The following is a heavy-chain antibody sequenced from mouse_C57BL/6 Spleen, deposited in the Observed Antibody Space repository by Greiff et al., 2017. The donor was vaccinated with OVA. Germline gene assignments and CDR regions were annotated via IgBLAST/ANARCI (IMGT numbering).Heavy chain of an antibody. J-gene: IGHJ4*01. Sequence: EVQRVESGGDLVKPGGSLKLSCAASGFTFSSYGMSWVRQTPDKRLEWVATISSGGSYTYYPDSVKGRFTISRYNAKNTLYLQMSSMKSEDTAMYYCARHLYYYGSSYENYYAMDYWGQGTSVTVSS. CDR1: GFTFSSYG. CDR3: ARHLYYYGSSYENYYAMDY. D-gene: IGHD1-1*01. CDR2: ISSGGSYT. V-gene: IGHV5-6*01.